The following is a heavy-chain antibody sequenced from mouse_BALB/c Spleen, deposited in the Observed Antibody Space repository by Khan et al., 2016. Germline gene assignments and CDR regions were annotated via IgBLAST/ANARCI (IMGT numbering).Heavy chain of an antibody. CDR1: GFNIKDTY. J-gene: IGHJ4*01. Sequence: EVQLQESGAESVKPGASVKLSCTATGFNIKDTYMYWVKQRPEQGLEWIGRIDPANGNTKYVPKFQGKATITADTSSNKAYLPLSSLTSEDTAVYYCASVLYYSCSSYYAMDYWGQGTSVTVSS. CDR2: IDPANGNT. V-gene: IGHV14-3*02. CDR3: ASVLYYSCSSYYAMDY. D-gene: IGHD1-1*01.